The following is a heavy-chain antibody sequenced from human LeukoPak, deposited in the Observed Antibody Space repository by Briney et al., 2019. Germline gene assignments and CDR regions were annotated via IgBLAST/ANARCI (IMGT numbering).Heavy chain of an antibody. D-gene: IGHD3-22*01. CDR2: IQYDGSDK. V-gene: IGHV3-30*02. Sequence: PGGSLRLSCAASGFTFSNYGMHWVRQAPGKGLEWVAFIQYDGSDKYYANSVKGRFTISRDNAKNSLYLQMNSLRAEDTAVYYCARDQIGGPWLLPPYYYYGMDVWGQGTTVTVSS. CDR1: GFTFSNYG. CDR3: ARDQIGGPWLLPPYYYYGMDV. J-gene: IGHJ6*02.